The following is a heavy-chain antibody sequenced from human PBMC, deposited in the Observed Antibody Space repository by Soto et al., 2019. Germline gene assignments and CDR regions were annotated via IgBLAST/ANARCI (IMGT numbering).Heavy chain of an antibody. D-gene: IGHD2-15*01. V-gene: IGHV5-10-1*01. CDR2: IDPSDSYT. Sequence: PGESLKISCKGSVYSFTSYWISWVRQMPGKGLEWMGRIDPSDSYTNYSPSFQGHVTISADKSISTAYLQWSSLKASDTAMYYCAAGLYCSGGSCYYYYGMDVWGQGTTVTVSS. CDR1: VYSFTSYW. CDR3: AAGLYCSGGSCYYYYGMDV. J-gene: IGHJ6*02.